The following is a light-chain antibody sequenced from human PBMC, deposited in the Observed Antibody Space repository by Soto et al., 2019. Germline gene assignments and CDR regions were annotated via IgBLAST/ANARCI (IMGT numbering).Light chain of an antibody. CDR3: QQYGSSPTT. CDR1: QSVSSN. V-gene: IGKV3-20*01. Sequence: EIVMTQSPATLSVSPGERATLSCRASQSVSSNLAWYQQKPGQAPRLLIYGASTRAAGIPDRFSGSGSGTDFTLTISRLEPEDFALYYCQQYGSSPTTFGHGTRLEI. CDR2: GAS. J-gene: IGKJ5*01.